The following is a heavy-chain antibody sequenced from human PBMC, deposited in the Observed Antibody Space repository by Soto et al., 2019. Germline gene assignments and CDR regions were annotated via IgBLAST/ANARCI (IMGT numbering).Heavy chain of an antibody. D-gene: IGHD6-13*01. CDR2: IYHSGST. CDR3: ARGRYSSSWYQPYFDY. V-gene: IGHV4-30-2*01. Sequence: PSETLSLTCAVSGVSISSGGYSWSWIRQPPGKGLEWIGYIYHSGSTYYNPSLKSRVTISVDRSKNQFSLKLSSVTAADTAVYYCARGRYSSSWYQPYFDYWGHGTLVTVSS. CDR1: GVSISSGGYS. J-gene: IGHJ4*01.